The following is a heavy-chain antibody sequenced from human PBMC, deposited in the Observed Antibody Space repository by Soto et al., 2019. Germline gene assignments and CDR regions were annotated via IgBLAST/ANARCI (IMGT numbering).Heavy chain of an antibody. CDR2: ISGSGGST. CDR1: GFTFSSYA. D-gene: IGHD2-2*01. J-gene: IGHJ3*02. Sequence: GGSLRLSCAASGFTFSSYAMSWVRQAPGKGLEWVSAISGSGGSTYYADSVKGRFTISRDNSKNTLYLQMNILRAEDTAVSYCAILPAADDAFDIWGQGTMVTVSS. V-gene: IGHV3-23*01. CDR3: AILPAADDAFDI.